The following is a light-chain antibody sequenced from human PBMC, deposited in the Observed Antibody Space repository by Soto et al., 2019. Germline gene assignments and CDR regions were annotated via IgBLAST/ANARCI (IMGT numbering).Light chain of an antibody. J-gene: IGKJ1*01. CDR3: QQYNSYSGT. Sequence: DIQMTQSPSTLSASVGDRVTITCRASQSISSWLAWYQQKPGKAPKLLIYDASSLESEVPSRFSGSGSGTEITLTISSLQPDDFATYYCQQYNSYSGTFGQGTKVDI. CDR2: DAS. CDR1: QSISSW. V-gene: IGKV1-5*01.